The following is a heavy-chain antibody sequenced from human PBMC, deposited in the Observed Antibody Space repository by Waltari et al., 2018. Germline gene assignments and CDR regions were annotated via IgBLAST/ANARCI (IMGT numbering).Heavy chain of an antibody. Sequence: QLQLQESGSGLVKPSQTLSLTCAVSGGSISSGGYSWRWIRQPPGKGLEWIGYIYHSGSTYYNPSLKSRVTISVDRSKNQFSLKLSSVTAADTAVYYCARGVTTVTTSDAFDIWGQGTMVTVSS. CDR2: IYHSGST. J-gene: IGHJ3*02. D-gene: IGHD4-17*01. V-gene: IGHV4-30-2*01. CDR3: ARGVTTVTTSDAFDI. CDR1: GGSISSGGYS.